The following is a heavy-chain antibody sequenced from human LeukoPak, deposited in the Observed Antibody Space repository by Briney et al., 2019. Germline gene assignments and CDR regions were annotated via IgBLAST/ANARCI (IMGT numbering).Heavy chain of an antibody. V-gene: IGHV3-23*01. D-gene: IGHD5-24*01. CDR2: ISGSGGST. CDR3: AKGVEMATTKAAFDY. Sequence: AGGSLRLSCAASGFTFSSYAMSWVRQAPGEGLDWLSAISGSGGSTYYADSVKGRFTISRDNSKNTLYLQMNSLRAEDTAVYYCAKGVEMATTKAAFDYWGQGTLVTVSS. CDR1: GFTFSSYA. J-gene: IGHJ4*02.